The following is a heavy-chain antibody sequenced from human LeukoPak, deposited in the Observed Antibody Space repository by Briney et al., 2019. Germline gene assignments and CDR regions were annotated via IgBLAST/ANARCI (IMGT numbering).Heavy chain of an antibody. CDR3: ASEAKVGGALQY. CDR1: GFTFSTYM. CDR2: INTDGSFT. D-gene: IGHD1-26*01. V-gene: IGHV3-74*01. Sequence: GGSLILSCAASGFTFSTYMMNWVRQAPGKGLVWVSRINTDGSFTRYADSVQGRFTISRDTAKNTLFLQMNSLRAEDTAVYYCASEAKVGGALQYWGQGILVTVSS. J-gene: IGHJ4*02.